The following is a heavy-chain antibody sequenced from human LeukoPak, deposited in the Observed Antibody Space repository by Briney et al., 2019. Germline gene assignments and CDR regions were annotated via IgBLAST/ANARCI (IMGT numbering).Heavy chain of an antibody. CDR3: AREGYGGTSDAFDI. CDR2: IYSGGST. Sequence: QPGGSLRLSCAASGVTVSSNYMSWVRQAPGKGLEWVSVIYSGGSTNYADSVKGRFTISRDNAKNSLYLQMNSLRAEDTAIYYCAREGYGGTSDAFDIWGQGTMVTVSS. CDR1: GVTVSSNY. V-gene: IGHV3-53*01. J-gene: IGHJ3*02. D-gene: IGHD4-23*01.